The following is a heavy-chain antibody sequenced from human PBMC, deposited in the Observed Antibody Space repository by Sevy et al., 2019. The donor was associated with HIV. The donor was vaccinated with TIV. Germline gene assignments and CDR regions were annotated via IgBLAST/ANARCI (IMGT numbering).Heavy chain of an antibody. Sequence: GGSLRLSCAASGFTFSNYAMKWVRQAPGKGLEWVSGISGSGGSTYYADSVKGRFTISRDNSKNTLYLQMNSLRAEDTAVYYCDRSQWLVWDAFDIWGQGTMVTVSS. CDR3: DRSQWLVWDAFDI. CDR2: ISGSGGST. V-gene: IGHV3-23*01. CDR1: GFTFSNYA. D-gene: IGHD6-19*01. J-gene: IGHJ3*02.